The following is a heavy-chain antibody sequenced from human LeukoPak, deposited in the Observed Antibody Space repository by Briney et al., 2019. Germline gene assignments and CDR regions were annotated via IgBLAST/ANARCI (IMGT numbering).Heavy chain of an antibody. CDR3: ARGKVGATVDFDY. Sequence: SETLSLTCAVYGGSFSGYYWSWIRQPPGKGLEWIGEINHSGSTNYNPSLKSRVTISVDTSKNQFSLKLSSVTAADTAVYYCARGKVGATVDFDYCGQGTLVTVSS. CDR2: INHSGST. J-gene: IGHJ4*02. V-gene: IGHV4-34*01. CDR1: GGSFSGYY. D-gene: IGHD1-26*01.